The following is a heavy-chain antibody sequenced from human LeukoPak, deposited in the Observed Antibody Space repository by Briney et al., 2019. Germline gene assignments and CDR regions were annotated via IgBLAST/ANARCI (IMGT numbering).Heavy chain of an antibody. Sequence: PSETLSLTCAVYGGSFSAYYWSWIRQPPGKGLEWIGEINHSGTTSYNPPLKSRVTISVDTSKNQFSLRLTSVTAADTAVYYCARGGGYCSSASCSDFDYWGQGTQVTVSS. CDR1: GGSFSAYY. J-gene: IGHJ4*02. CDR2: INHSGTT. V-gene: IGHV4-34*01. CDR3: ARGGGYCSSASCSDFDY. D-gene: IGHD2-2*01.